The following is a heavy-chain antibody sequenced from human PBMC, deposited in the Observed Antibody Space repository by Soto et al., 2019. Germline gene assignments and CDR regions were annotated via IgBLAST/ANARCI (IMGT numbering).Heavy chain of an antibody. CDR1: NGSISNFY. CDR3: ARSSHKESWFDP. Sequence: SETLSLTCTVSNGSISNFYWNWIRQSAGKGLEWIGRIHGSGSATYDPSLRSRVTMSVDTSKNQFSLKVNSVTGADTAVYYCARSSHKESWFDPWGQGTLVTVSS. CDR2: IHGSGSA. J-gene: IGHJ5*02. V-gene: IGHV4-4*07. D-gene: IGHD6-13*01.